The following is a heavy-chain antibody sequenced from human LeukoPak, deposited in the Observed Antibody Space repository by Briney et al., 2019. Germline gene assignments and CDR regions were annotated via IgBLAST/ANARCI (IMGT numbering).Heavy chain of an antibody. CDR3: ARAPVVVTPSPDY. D-gene: IGHD2-21*02. CDR1: GFTFSSYA. J-gene: IGHJ4*02. CDR2: ISYDGSNK. Sequence: PGRSLRLSCAASGFTFSSYAMHWVRQAPGKGLEWVAVISYDGSNKYYADSVKGRFTISRDNSKNTLYLQMNSLRAEDTAVYYCARAPVVVTPSPDYWGQGTLVTVSS. V-gene: IGHV3-30*01.